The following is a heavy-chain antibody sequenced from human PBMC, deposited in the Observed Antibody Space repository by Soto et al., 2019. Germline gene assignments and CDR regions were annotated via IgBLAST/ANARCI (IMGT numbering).Heavy chain of an antibody. V-gene: IGHV4-34*01. CDR3: ARGQTTVTTYFDY. J-gene: IGHJ4*02. CDR1: GGSFSGYY. Sequence: QVQLQQWGAGLLKPSETLSLTCAVYGGSFSGYYWSWIRQPPGKGLEWIGEINQSGSTNYNPSLKSRVTISVDTSKNQFSLKLSSVTAADTAVYYCARGQTTVTTYFDYWGQGTLVTVSS. D-gene: IGHD4-17*01. CDR2: INQSGST.